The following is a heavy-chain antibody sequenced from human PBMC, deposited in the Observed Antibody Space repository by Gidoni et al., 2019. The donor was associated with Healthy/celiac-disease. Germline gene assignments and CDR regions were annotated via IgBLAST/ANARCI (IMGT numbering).Heavy chain of an antibody. CDR1: GYTFTSYY. D-gene: IGHD3-9*01. V-gene: IGHV1-46*01. CDR3: ARDWGPNYDILTGYGY. Sequence: QVQLVQSGAEVKKPGASVKVSCKASGYTFTSYYMHWVRQAPGQGLEWMGIINPSGGSTSYAQKFQGRVTMTRDTSTSTVYMELSSLRSEDTAVYYCARDWGPNYDILTGYGYWGQGTLVTVSS. J-gene: IGHJ4*02. CDR2: INPSGGST.